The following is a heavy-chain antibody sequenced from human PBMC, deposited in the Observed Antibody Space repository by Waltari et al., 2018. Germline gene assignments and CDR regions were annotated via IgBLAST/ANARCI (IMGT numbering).Heavy chain of an antibody. CDR1: GGTFSSYA. J-gene: IGHJ6*02. CDR2: IIPIFGTA. CDR3: ARDNVPPTVTTVVIRRRGGMDV. V-gene: IGHV1-69*08. Sequence: QVQLVQSGAEVKKPGSSVKVSCKASGGTFSSYATSWVRQAPGQGLEWMGRIIPIFGTANYAQKFQGRVTITADKSTSTAYMELSSLRSEDTAVYYCARDNVPPTVTTVVIRRRGGMDVWGQGTTVTVSS. D-gene: IGHD4-4*01.